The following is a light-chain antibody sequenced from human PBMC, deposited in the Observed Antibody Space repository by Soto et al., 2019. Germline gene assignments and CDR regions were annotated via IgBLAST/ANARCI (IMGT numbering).Light chain of an antibody. Sequence: EIVLTQSPGTLSLSPGETATLSCRASQSVSNNWVAWYQQRPGQAPRFLIYGASSRAPGVPDRFSGSGSGTDFTLTISTLEPEDFAVYHCQQYGSSPLSFGGGTKV. CDR1: QSVSNNW. V-gene: IGKV3-20*01. J-gene: IGKJ4*01. CDR2: GAS. CDR3: QQYGSSPLS.